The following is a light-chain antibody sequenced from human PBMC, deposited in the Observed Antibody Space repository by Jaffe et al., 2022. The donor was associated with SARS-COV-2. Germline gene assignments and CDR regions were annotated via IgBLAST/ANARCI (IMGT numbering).Light chain of an antibody. CDR3: LQHAGFPFT. CDR1: QGIGNA. Sequence: DIQMAQSPSSLSASVGDRVTITCRADQGIGNALGWYQQQPGKAPKRLIYGTTNLAGGVPSRFSGSGSGAEFTLTISSLQPEDFATYYCLQHAGFPFTFGPGTRVDFK. CDR2: GTT. V-gene: IGKV1-17*01. J-gene: IGKJ3*01.